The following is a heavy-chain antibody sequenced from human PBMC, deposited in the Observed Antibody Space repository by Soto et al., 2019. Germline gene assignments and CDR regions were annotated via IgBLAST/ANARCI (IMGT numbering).Heavy chain of an antibody. D-gene: IGHD3-10*01. CDR3: ATSYGSGSSPFDY. V-gene: IGHV1-69*02. CDR1: GDTFSFYT. Sequence: QVQLVQSGAGVKKPGSSVKVSCKASGDTFSFYTLNWVRQAPGQGFEWVGRVNPILAMSSSAHKFQGRVSMFADKSTGTAYMELRSLRSDDTAVDYGATSYGSGSSPFDYWGQGTLVTVSS. J-gene: IGHJ4*02. CDR2: VNPILAMS.